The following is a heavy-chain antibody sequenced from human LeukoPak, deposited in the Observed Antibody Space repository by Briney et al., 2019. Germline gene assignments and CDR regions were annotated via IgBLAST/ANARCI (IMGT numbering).Heavy chain of an antibody. V-gene: IGHV2-70*11. Sequence: SGPTLVNPTQTLTLTCTFSGLSLSTSGMCVSWIRQPPGKALEWLARLDWDDDKYYSTSLKTRLTISKDTSKNQVVLTMTNMGPVDTATYYCARIQVVTAPYYYYYYMDVWGKGTTVTVSS. J-gene: IGHJ6*03. CDR3: ARIQVVTAPYYYYYYMDV. CDR2: LDWDDDK. D-gene: IGHD2-21*02. CDR1: GLSLSTSGMC.